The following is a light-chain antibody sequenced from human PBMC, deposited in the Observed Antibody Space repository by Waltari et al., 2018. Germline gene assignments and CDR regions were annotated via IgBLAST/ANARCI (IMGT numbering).Light chain of an antibody. CDR3: QSYDTSLMTVV. V-gene: IGLV1-40*01. CDR1: RSNLGAGSH. CDR2: GST. J-gene: IGLJ3*02. Sequence: QSVLTQPPSVSGAPGQSVTISCTGRRSNLGAGSHVPWYQQLPRAAPKLLSYGSTSRPLGVPDRFFGSTSGTSASLAITGLQAEDEADYYCQSYDTSLMTVVFGGGTKLTVL.